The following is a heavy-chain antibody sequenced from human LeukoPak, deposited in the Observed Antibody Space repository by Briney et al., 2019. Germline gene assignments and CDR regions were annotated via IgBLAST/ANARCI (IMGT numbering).Heavy chain of an antibody. V-gene: IGHV3-33*06. J-gene: IGHJ4*02. CDR3: AKDSLYSYDSSGYYPDYFDY. Sequence: GGSLRLSCAASGFTFSSYGMHWVRQAPGKGLEWVAVMWYDGSNKYYADSVKGRFTISRDNSKNTLYLQMNSLRAEDTAVYYCAKDSLYSYDSSGYYPDYFDYWGQGTLVTVSS. CDR2: MWYDGSNK. D-gene: IGHD3-22*01. CDR1: GFTFSSYG.